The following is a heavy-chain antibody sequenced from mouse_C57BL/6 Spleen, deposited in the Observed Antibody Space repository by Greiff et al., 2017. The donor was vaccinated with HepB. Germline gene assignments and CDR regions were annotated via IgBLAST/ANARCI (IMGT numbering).Heavy chain of an antibody. CDR3: ARKYYGSSFWFAY. CDR1: GYTFTSYW. CDR2: IDPSDSYT. D-gene: IGHD1-1*01. V-gene: IGHV1-50*01. Sequence: QVQLQQPGAELVKPGASVKLSCKASGYTFTSYWMQWVKQRPGQGLEWIGEIDPSDSYTNYNQKFKGKATLTVETSSSTAYMQLSSLTSEDSAVYYCARKYYGSSFWFAYWGQGTLVTVSA. J-gene: IGHJ3*01.